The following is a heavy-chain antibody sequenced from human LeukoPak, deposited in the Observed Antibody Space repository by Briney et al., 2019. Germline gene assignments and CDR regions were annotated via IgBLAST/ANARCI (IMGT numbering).Heavy chain of an antibody. Sequence: PGGSLRLSCAASGFTFSSYAMSWVRQAPGKGLEWVSAISGSGGSTYYADSVKGRFTISRDNSKNTLYLQMNSLRAEDTAVYYCARGESAAGDASEFAYWGQGILDTVSS. D-gene: IGHD6-13*01. CDR3: ARGESAAGDASEFAY. J-gene: IGHJ4*02. CDR2: ISGSGGST. V-gene: IGHV3-23*01. CDR1: GFTFSSYA.